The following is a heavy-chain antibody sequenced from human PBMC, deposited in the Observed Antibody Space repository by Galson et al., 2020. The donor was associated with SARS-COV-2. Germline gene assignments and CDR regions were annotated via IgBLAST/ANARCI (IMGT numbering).Heavy chain of an antibody. Sequence: SETLSLTCTVSGGPISSNSYYWGWIRQPPGKGLEWIGSIQSSGSTYYNPSLKSRVTISVDTSKNQFSLKVSSVTAADTSVYYCARLTRTRYMDLWGKGTTGTVSS. J-gene: IGHJ6*03. D-gene: IGHD2-2*01. V-gene: IGHV4-39*01. CDR1: GGPISSNSYY. CDR3: ARLTRTRYMDL. CDR2: IQSSGST.